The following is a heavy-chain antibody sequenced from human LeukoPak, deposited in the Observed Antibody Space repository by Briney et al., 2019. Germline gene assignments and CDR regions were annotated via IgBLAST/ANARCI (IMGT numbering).Heavy chain of an antibody. CDR3: ARDPGGAAAGTGS. Sequence: SETLSLTCTVSGGSISGYYWSWIRQPAGKGLEWIGRIYSSGSTNYNPSLKSRVTMSVDTFKNQFSLNLNSVTAADTAVYYCARDPGGAAAGTGSWGQGTLVTVSS. J-gene: IGHJ5*02. D-gene: IGHD6-13*01. CDR1: GGSISGYY. V-gene: IGHV4-4*07. CDR2: IYSSGST.